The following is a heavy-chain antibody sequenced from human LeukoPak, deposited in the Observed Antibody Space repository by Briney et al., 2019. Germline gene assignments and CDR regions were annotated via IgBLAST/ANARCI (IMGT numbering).Heavy chain of an antibody. CDR2: IRYDGSNK. J-gene: IGHJ4*02. CDR3: AKVKRDYYDSSGYT. CDR1: GFTFISYG. D-gene: IGHD3-22*01. V-gene: IGHV3-30*02. Sequence: PGGSLRLSCAASGFTFISYGMHWVRQAPGKGLEWVALIRYDGSNKYYADSVKGRFTISRDNSKNTLYLQMNSLRAEDTAVYYCAKVKRDYYDSSGYTWGQGTLVTVSS.